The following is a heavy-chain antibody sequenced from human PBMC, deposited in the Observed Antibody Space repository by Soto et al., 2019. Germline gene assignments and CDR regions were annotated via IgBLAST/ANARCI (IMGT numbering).Heavy chain of an antibody. D-gene: IGHD2-2*01. CDR1: GFTFSGHW. Sequence: EVQLVESGGDLVQPGGSLRLSCAASGFTFSGHWMHWVRQVPGKGLEWVSRINTDGGTSAYADSVKGRFTISRDNAKNTLYLQMNALRAEETAVYYCAREAGYCSRTSCYRRAFDTWGQGTRVTVSS. V-gene: IGHV3-74*03. J-gene: IGHJ3*02. CDR3: AREAGYCSRTSCYRRAFDT. CDR2: INTDGGTS.